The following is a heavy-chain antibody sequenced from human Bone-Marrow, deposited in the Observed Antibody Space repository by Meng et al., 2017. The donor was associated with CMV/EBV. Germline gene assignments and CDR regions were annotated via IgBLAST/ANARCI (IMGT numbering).Heavy chain of an antibody. V-gene: IGHV5-51*01. J-gene: IGHJ4*02. CDR3: ARLWNGFDY. D-gene: IGHD3-3*01. Sequence: KVSCKGSGYTFTNYWIDWVRQMPGKGLEWMGIIYPGDSDTTSSPSFQGQVTISADKSISTAYLQWSSLKASDTAMYYCARLWNGFDYWGQGTLVTVSS. CDR2: IYPGDSDT. CDR1: GYTFTNYW.